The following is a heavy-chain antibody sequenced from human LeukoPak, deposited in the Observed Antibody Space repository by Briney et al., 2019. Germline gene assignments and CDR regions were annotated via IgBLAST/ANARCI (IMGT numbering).Heavy chain of an antibody. CDR3: ARTYYYDSSGYCRAFDI. Sequence: SETLSLTCSVSGGSISSYYWSWIRQPPGKGLEWIGYIYYSGSTNYNPSLKSRVTISVDTSKNQFSLKLSSVTAADTAVYYCARTYYYDSSGYCRAFDIWGQGTMVTVSS. J-gene: IGHJ3*02. CDR1: GGSISSYY. V-gene: IGHV4-59*01. CDR2: IYYSGST. D-gene: IGHD3-22*01.